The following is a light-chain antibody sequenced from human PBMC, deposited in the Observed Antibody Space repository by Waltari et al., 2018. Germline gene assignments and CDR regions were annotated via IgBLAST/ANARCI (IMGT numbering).Light chain of an antibody. J-gene: IGKJ3*01. Sequence: EIVLTQSPATLSLSPGERATLSCRVSQNIHGFLTWYQQKPGQAPRLLIYDAANRSSGIPARFSGSGSATDFTLTISSLEPEDFAVYYCQQRSNWLVTFGPGTKVDVK. CDR3: QQRSNWLVT. V-gene: IGKV3-11*01. CDR2: DAA. CDR1: QNIHGF.